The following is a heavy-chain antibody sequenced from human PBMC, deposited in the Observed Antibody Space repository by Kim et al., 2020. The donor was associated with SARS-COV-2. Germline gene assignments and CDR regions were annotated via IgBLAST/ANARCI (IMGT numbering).Heavy chain of an antibody. CDR1: GYTFTSYY. CDR2: INPSGGST. J-gene: IGHJ6*02. Sequence: ASVKVSCKASGYTFTSYYMHWVRQAPGQGLEWMGIINPSGGSTSYAQKFQGRVTMTRDTSTSTVYMELSSLRSEDTAVYYCARDRTILEWLFSSYGMDVWGQGTTVTVSS. D-gene: IGHD3-3*01. V-gene: IGHV1-46*01. CDR3: ARDRTILEWLFSSYGMDV.